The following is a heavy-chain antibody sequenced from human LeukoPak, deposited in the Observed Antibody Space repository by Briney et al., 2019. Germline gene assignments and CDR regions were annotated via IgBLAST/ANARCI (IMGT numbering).Heavy chain of an antibody. CDR2: ISAYNGNT. V-gene: IGHV1-18*04. CDR3: ATSIVGATSDFDY. J-gene: IGHJ4*02. Sequence: ASVKVSCKASGYTFTGYYMHWVRQAPGQGLEWMGWISAYNGNTNYAQKLQGRVTMTTDTSTSTAYMELRSLRSDDTAVYYCATSIVGATSDFDYWGQGTLVTVSS. CDR1: GYTFTGYY. D-gene: IGHD1-26*01.